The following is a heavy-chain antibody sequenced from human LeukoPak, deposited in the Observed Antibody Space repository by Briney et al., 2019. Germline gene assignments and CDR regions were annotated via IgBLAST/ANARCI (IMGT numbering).Heavy chain of an antibody. V-gene: IGHV3-48*03. J-gene: IGHJ4*02. D-gene: IGHD4/OR15-4a*01. CDR2: ISFSGRPI. Sequence: GSLRLSCVASGFTFSDSEMHWVRQAPGKGLQWVSFISFSGRPIYYADSVKGRFTISRDNAKNSLYLQMNSLRAEDTAVYYCARRAGAYSHPYDYWGQGTLVTVSS. CDR3: ARRAGAYSHPYDY. CDR1: GFTFSDSE.